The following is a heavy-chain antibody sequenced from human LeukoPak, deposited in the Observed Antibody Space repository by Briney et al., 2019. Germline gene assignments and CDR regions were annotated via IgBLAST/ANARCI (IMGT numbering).Heavy chain of an antibody. Sequence: KPSETLSLTCTVSGGSISGYYWSWIRQPPGKGLEWIGEINHSGSTNYNPSLKSRVTMSVDTSNSQFSLKLYSVTAADTAVYYCARSVFYLDYWGQGTLVTVSS. CDR3: ARSVFYLDY. D-gene: IGHD3-3*01. CDR2: INHSGST. V-gene: IGHV4-34*01. CDR1: GGSISGYY. J-gene: IGHJ4*02.